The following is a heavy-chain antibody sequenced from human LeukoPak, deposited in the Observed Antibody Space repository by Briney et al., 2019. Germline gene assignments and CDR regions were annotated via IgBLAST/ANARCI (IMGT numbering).Heavy chain of an antibody. CDR2: ISYDGSNK. J-gene: IGHJ4*02. CDR1: GFTFSSYA. D-gene: IGHD2-21*02. CDR3: AKAERYCGGDCYPYYLDY. Sequence: PGGSLRLSCAASGFTFSSYAMHWVRQAPGKGLEWVAVISYDGSNKYYADSVKGRFTISRDNSKNTLYLQMNSLRAEDTAVYYCAKAERYCGGDCYPYYLDYWGQGTLVTVSS. V-gene: IGHV3-30*04.